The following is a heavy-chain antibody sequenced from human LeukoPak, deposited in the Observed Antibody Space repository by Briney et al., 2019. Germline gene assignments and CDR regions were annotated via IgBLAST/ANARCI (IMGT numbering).Heavy chain of an antibody. D-gene: IGHD5-12*01. CDR2: ISGSGGST. V-gene: IGHV3-23*01. CDR1: GFTFSSYA. Sequence: PGGSLRLSCAASGFTFSSYAMSWVRQAPGKGLEWVSAISGSGGSTYYADSVKGRFTISRDNSKNTLYLQMNSLRAEDTAVYYCAKEGVATTNYYYYGMDVWGQGTTVTVSS. J-gene: IGHJ6*02. CDR3: AKEGVATTNYYYYGMDV.